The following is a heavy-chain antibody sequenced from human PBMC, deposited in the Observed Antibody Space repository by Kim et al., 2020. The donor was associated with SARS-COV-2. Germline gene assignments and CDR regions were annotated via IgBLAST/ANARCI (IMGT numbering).Heavy chain of an antibody. CDR3: AKDRAGATKTFFDY. V-gene: IGHV3-23*01. J-gene: IGHJ4*02. D-gene: IGHD1-26*01. Sequence: AGYVKCRVTISRNKSKNTLYLQTKSLRAEDTAVYYCAKDRAGATKTFFDYWGQGTLVTVSS.